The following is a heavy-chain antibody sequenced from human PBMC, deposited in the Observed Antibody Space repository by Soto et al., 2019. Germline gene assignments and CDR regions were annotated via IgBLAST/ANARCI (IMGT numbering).Heavy chain of an antibody. CDR3: ARARNDYGGNFDY. CDR2: IYYNGST. Sequence: QVQLQESGPGLVKPSETLSLTCTVSGGSISSYYWSWIRQPPGKGLEWIGYIYYNGSTNYNPSLKSRVTISVDTSKNQFSLKLSSVTAADTAVYYCARARNDYGGNFDYWGQGTLVTVSS. D-gene: IGHD4-17*01. CDR1: GGSISSYY. V-gene: IGHV4-59*01. J-gene: IGHJ4*02.